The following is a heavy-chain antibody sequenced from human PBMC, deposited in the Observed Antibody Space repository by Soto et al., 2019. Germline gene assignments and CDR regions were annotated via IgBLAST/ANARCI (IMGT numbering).Heavy chain of an antibody. CDR1: GGSFSGYY. D-gene: IGHD2-15*01. Sequence: SETLSLTCAVYGGSFSGYYWSWIRQPPGKGLEWIGEINHSGSTNYNPSIKSRVTISVDTSKNQFSLKLSSVTAADTAVYYCAREDIVANYYGMDVWGQGTTVTVSS. V-gene: IGHV4-34*01. J-gene: IGHJ6*02. CDR3: AREDIVANYYGMDV. CDR2: INHSGST.